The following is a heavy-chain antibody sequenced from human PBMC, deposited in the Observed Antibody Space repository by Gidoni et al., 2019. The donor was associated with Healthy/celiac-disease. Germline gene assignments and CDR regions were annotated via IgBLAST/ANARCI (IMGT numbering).Heavy chain of an antibody. CDR1: AARLSSNSAA. J-gene: IGHJ6*03. CDR2: TYYRSKWYN. Sequence: QVQLQQSGPGLVKPSQTLSLTCPLSAARLSSNSAAWNWIRQSPSRGLEWLGRTYYRSKWYNDYAVSVKSRITINPDTSKNQFSLQLNSVTPEDTAVYYCARVSSSVRHMDVWGKGTTVTVSS. V-gene: IGHV6-1*01. CDR3: ARVSSSVRHMDV. D-gene: IGHD6-6*01.